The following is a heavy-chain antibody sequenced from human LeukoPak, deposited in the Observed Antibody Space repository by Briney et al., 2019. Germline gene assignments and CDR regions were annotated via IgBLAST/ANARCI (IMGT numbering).Heavy chain of an antibody. V-gene: IGHV4-34*01. Sequence: SETLSLTCAVYGGSFSGYYWTWIRQPPGKGLEWIGEINHSGSTNYNPSLKSRVTISADTSRNHFSLNLSSVTAADTAVYYCARGGKSYYYYYMDVWGKGTTVTVSS. CDR3: ARGGKSYYYYYMDV. CDR1: GGSFSGYY. CDR2: INHSGST. J-gene: IGHJ6*03.